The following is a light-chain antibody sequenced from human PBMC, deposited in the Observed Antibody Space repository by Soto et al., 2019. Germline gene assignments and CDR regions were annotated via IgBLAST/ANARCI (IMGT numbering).Light chain of an antibody. CDR2: DAS. CDR3: QQRSNWPPTWT. V-gene: IGKV3-11*01. Sequence: EIVLTQSPATLSLSPGERAILSCRASQSVSRYLAWYQHKPGQAPRLLIYDASKRATGIPARFSGSGSGTDFTLTISSLEPEDFAVYYCQQRSNWPPTWTFGQGTRVEIK. J-gene: IGKJ1*01. CDR1: QSVSRY.